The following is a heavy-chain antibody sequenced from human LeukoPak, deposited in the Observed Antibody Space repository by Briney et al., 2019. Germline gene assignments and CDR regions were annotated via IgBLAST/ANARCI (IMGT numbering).Heavy chain of an antibody. Sequence: ASVKVSCKASGGTFSSYAISWVRQAPGQGLEWMGGIIPIFGTANYAQKFQGRVTITADESTGTAYMELSSLRSEDTAVYYCASQPSRGGYSSSWYEAVYFDYWGQGTLVTVSS. CDR1: GGTFSSYA. D-gene: IGHD6-13*01. CDR2: IIPIFGTA. J-gene: IGHJ4*02. V-gene: IGHV1-69*01. CDR3: ASQPSRGGYSSSWYEAVYFDY.